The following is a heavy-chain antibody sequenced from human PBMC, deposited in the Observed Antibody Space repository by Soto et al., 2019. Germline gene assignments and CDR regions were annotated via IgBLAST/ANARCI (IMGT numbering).Heavy chain of an antibody. V-gene: IGHV3-23*01. CDR3: AKDLPGPARNCTNGVCYTNY. CDR1: GFTFSSYA. Sequence: EVQLLESGGGLVQPGGSLRLSCAASGFTFSSYAMSWVRQAPGKGLEWVSAISGSGGSTYYADSVKGRFTISRDNSKNTLYLQMNSLRAEDTAVYYCAKDLPGPARNCTNGVCYTNYWGQGTLVTVSS. CDR2: ISGSGGST. J-gene: IGHJ4*02. D-gene: IGHD2-8*01.